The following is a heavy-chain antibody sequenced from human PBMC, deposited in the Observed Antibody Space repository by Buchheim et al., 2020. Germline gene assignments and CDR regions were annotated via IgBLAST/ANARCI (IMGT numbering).Heavy chain of an antibody. CDR2: ISWDGGST. V-gene: IGHV3-43D*03. D-gene: IGHD3-10*01. J-gene: IGHJ4*02. Sequence: EVQLVESGGVVVQPGGYLRLSCAASGFTFDDYAMHWVRQAPGKGLEWVYLISWDGGSTYYADSVKGRFTISRDNRKQFMYLQMNSLRAEDTALYYCAKDWTHYGSGSYGVDYWGQGTL. CDR1: GFTFDDYA. CDR3: AKDWTHYGSGSYGVDY.